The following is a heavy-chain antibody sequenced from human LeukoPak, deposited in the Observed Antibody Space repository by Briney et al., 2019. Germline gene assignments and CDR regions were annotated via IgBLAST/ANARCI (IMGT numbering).Heavy chain of an antibody. CDR3: ARLYYYDSSGYRPLVY. CDR2: ISSSSSTI. Sequence: QAGGSLRLSCAASGFTFSSYSMNWVRQAPGKGLEWVSYISSSSSTIYYADSVKGRFNISRDNAKNSLYLQMNSLRAEDTAVYYCARLYYYDSSGYRPLVYWGQGTLVTVSS. CDR1: GFTFSSYS. J-gene: IGHJ4*02. V-gene: IGHV3-48*01. D-gene: IGHD3-22*01.